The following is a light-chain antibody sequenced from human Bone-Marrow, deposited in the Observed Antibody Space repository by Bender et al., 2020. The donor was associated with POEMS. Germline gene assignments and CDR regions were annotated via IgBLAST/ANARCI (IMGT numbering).Light chain of an antibody. CDR2: GYN. J-gene: IGLJ3*02. V-gene: IGLV1-50*01. CDR1: SSNTGSGYD. Sequence: QSVLTQPPSVSGAPGQRVTISCTGSSSNTGSGYDINWYQHLPGTAPKLLIYGYNNRPSGVPDRFSGSKSGTSASLAITGLQAEDEGDYYCATWDNSLTAVVFGGGTKVTVL. CDR3: ATWDNSLTAVV.